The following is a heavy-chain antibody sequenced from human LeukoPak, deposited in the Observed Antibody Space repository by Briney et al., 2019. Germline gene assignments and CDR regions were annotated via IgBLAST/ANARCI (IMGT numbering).Heavy chain of an antibody. D-gene: IGHD5-18*01. V-gene: IGHV4-59*01. CDR1: GGSISSYY. CDR3: ARGRYSYGSGYDY. Sequence: SETLSLTCTVSGGSISSYYWSWIRQPPGKGLEWIGYIYYRGSTNYNPSLKSRVTISVDTSKNQFSLKLSSVTAADTAVYYCARGRYSYGSGYDYWGQGTLVTVSS. J-gene: IGHJ4*02. CDR2: IYYRGST.